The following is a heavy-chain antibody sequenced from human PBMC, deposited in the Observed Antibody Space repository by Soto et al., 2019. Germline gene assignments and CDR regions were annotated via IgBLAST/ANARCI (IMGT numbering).Heavy chain of an antibody. CDR1: GGSIGRSGYY. Sequence: PSETLSLTCTVSGGSIGRSGYYWSWIRQHPGKGLEWIAYIYYNGNTYYTPSLKSRLTISRDTSKNQFSLNLSSVTAADTAVYFCAGAVESRYFDDWGQGILVTVSS. J-gene: IGHJ4*02. V-gene: IGHV4-31*03. CDR2: IYYNGNT. D-gene: IGHD2-15*01. CDR3: AGAVESRYFDD.